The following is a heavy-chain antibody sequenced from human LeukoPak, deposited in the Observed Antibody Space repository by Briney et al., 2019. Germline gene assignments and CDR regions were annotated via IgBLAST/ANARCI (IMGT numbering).Heavy chain of an antibody. CDR1: GDSISSSY. Sequence: PSETLSLTCTVSGDSISSSYWSWIRQPPGKGLEWIGYIYYSGSTNYNPSLKSRVTISVDTSKNQFSLKLSSVTAADTAVYFCARGPYSYDSSGAFDIWGQGTMVTVSS. V-gene: IGHV4-59*08. CDR2: IYYSGST. D-gene: IGHD3-22*01. CDR3: ARGPYSYDSSGAFDI. J-gene: IGHJ3*02.